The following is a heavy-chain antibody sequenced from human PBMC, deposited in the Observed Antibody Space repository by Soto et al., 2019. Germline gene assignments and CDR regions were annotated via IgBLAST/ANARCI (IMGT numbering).Heavy chain of an antibody. CDR2: VSANNGFT. Sequence: ASLKVSGKTSGYTFTNVALSWVRQAPGQCRGWIGFVSANNGFTHFAQKFQGRVSVKTDTSTSTVYLDLRSLSSDDTAVYYCARGAAARHLDSWGQGTPVTVSS. V-gene: IGHV1-18*01. J-gene: IGHJ5*01. CDR1: GYTFTNVA. D-gene: IGHD6-13*01. CDR3: ARGAAARHLDS.